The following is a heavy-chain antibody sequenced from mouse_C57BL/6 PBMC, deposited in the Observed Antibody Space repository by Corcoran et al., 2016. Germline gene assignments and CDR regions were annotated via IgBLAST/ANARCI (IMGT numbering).Heavy chain of an antibody. CDR3: AREDDYRNSRALVY. V-gene: IGHV1-81*01. Sequence: QVQLQQSGAELARPGASVKLSCKASGYTFTSYGISWVKQRTGQGLEWIGEIYPRSGNTYYNEKFKGKATLTADKSSSTAYMELRSLTSEDSAVYFCAREDDYRNSRALVYCAQGTSVTVSS. CDR2: IYPRSGNT. CDR1: GYTFTSYG. J-gene: IGHJ4*01. D-gene: IGHD2-5*01.